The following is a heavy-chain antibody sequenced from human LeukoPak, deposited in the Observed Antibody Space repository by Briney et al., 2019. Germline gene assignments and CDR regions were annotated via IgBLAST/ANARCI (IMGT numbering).Heavy chain of an antibody. J-gene: IGHJ4*02. CDR3: ARSYTGLDLD. D-gene: IGHD1-26*01. V-gene: IGHV4-30-2*01. CDR2: IYHSGTT. CDR1: GGSISSGGYS. Sequence: SETLSLTCAVSGGSISSGGYSWSWIRQPPGKGLEWIGYIYHSGTTYYNPSLKSRVTISVDRSKNQFSLKLSSVTAADTAVYYCARSYTGLDLDWGQGTLVTVSS.